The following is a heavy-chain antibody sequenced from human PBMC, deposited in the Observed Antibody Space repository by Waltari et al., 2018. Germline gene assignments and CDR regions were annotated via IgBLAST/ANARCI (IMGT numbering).Heavy chain of an antibody. Sequence: EVQLVQSGAEVKKPGESLKNSCKGSGSSFTTYWIGWVRQMPGKGLEWMGIIYPGDSETRYSPSFQGQVTISAEKSISTAYLQWSSLKASDTAIYYCARRSDSWGPWDYWGQGTLVTVSS. J-gene: IGHJ4*02. V-gene: IGHV5-51*01. CDR1: GSSFTTYW. CDR3: ARRSDSWGPWDY. CDR2: IYPGDSET. D-gene: IGHD6-13*01.